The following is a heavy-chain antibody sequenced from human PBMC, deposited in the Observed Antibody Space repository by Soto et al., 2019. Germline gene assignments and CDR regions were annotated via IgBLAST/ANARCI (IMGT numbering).Heavy chain of an antibody. CDR1: GFTFSSYY. Sequence: EVQLVESGGGLVQPGGSLRLSCVVSGFTFSSYYMTWVRQAPWKGLEWVANIKQDGSEKYYVDSVKGRFTISRDNAKNSLYLQMNSLRAADTAVYYCARDRGGTCLGYWGQGTLVIVSS. D-gene: IGHD2-21*01. V-gene: IGHV3-7*01. CDR2: IKQDGSEK. CDR3: ARDRGGTCLGY. J-gene: IGHJ4*02.